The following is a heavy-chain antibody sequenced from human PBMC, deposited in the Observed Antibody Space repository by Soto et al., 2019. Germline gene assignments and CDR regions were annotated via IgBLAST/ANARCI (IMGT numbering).Heavy chain of an antibody. J-gene: IGHJ6*02. CDR1: GYTFTGYY. Sequence: ASVKVSCKASGYTFTGYYMHWVRQAPGQGLEWMGWINPNSGGTNYAQKCQGRVTMTRDTSISTAYMELSRLRSDDTAVYYCARVSIAADGRFYYCGMDVWVQVTTVTVSS. D-gene: IGHD6-13*01. CDR2: INPNSGGT. V-gene: IGHV1-2*02. CDR3: ARVSIAADGRFYYCGMDV.